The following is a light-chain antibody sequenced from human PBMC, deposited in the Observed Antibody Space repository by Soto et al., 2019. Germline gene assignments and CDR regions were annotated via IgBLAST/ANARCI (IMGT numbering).Light chain of an antibody. V-gene: IGLV2-14*03. CDR1: SSDVGGYNY. Sequence: VLTQPSSVSASPGQSITISCTGTSSDVGGYNYVSWYQHHPGKAPKLIIYDVSNRPSGVSIRFSGSKSDNTASLTISGLQPEDEADYHCSSYTTSNTRQIVFGTGTKVTVL. CDR2: DVS. CDR3: SSYTTSNTRQIV. J-gene: IGLJ1*01.